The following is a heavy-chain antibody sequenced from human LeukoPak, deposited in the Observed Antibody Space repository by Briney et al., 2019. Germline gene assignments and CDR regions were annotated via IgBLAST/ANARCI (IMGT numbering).Heavy chain of an antibody. CDR3: ARHGRHWSYYFDY. Sequence: GRSLRLSCAASGFTFRTYWMSWVRQAPGKGLEWVANIRDDGGEKHYVDSVEGRFTISRDNAKNSLFLQMNTLRAEDTAIYFCARHGRHWSYYFDYWGQGSLVTVSS. CDR1: GFTFRTYW. J-gene: IGHJ4*02. CDR2: IRDDGGEK. V-gene: IGHV3-7*03. D-gene: IGHD1-1*01.